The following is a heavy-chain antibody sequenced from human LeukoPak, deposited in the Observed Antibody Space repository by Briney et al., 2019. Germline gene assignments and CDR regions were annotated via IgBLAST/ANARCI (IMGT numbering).Heavy chain of an antibody. CDR1: GGSISSSSYY. CDR2: IYYSGST. CDR3: ARGEGILSRKIDRFNYGY. Sequence: SETLSLTCTVSGGSISSSSYYWGWIRQPPGKGLEWIGYIYYSGSTNYNPSLKSRVTISVDTSKNQFSLKLSSVTAADTAVCYCARGEGILSRKIDRFNYGYWGQGTLVTVSS. D-gene: IGHD3-16*01. J-gene: IGHJ4*02. V-gene: IGHV4-61*05.